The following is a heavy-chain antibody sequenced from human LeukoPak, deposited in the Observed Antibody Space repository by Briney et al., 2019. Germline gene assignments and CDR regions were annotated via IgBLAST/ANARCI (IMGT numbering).Heavy chain of an antibody. V-gene: IGHV1-69*05. D-gene: IGHD1-26*01. J-gene: IGHJ3*02. Sequence: ASVKVSCKASGGTFSSYAISWVRQAPGQGLEWMGRIIPIFGTANYAQKFQGRVTITTDESTSTAYMELSSLRSEDTAVYYGASPRAVQVGQLRLVGAFDIWGQGTMVTVSS. CDR2: IIPIFGTA. CDR1: GGTFSSYA. CDR3: ASPRAVQVGQLRLVGAFDI.